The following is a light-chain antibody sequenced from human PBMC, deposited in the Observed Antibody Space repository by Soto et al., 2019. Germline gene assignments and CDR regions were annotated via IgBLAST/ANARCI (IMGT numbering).Light chain of an antibody. CDR3: QQYDLSCT. CDR2: DVS. J-gene: IGKJ1*01. V-gene: IGKV1-5*01. CDR1: QSIDKK. Sequence: DIRLTQSPSTQSASIGDRVTITCGASQSIDKKLAWYQQKPGQAPKLLIFDVSTLQSGVPSRFSGSVSGTEFSLYIDSLQPDDVATYYYQQYDLSCTFGQGTKADIK.